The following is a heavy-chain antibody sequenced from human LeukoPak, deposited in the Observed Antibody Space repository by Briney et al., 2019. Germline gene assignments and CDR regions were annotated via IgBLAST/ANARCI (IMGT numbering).Heavy chain of an antibody. J-gene: IGHJ4*02. CDR3: ARAWGGSYRPRPFDY. Sequence: SETLSLTCTVSGGSISSSSYYWGWIRQPPGKGLEWIRSIYYSGSTYYNPSLKSRVTISVDTSKNQFSLKLSSVTAADTAVYYCARAWGGSYRPRPFDYWGQGTLVTVSS. CDR2: IYYSGST. CDR1: GGSISSSSYY. D-gene: IGHD3-16*02. V-gene: IGHV4-39*07.